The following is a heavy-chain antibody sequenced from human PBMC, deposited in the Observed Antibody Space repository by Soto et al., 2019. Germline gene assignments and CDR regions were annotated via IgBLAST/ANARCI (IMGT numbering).Heavy chain of an antibody. CDR1: GFTFSNYA. D-gene: IGHD3-16*01. J-gene: IGHJ4*02. CDR2: ISGTGTST. Sequence: EVQVLESGGDLVQPGGSLRLSCVASGFTFSNYAMSWVRQAPGKGLEWVSTISGTGTSTYYADFVKGRFTISRDNSKKSLYVQMNSLRAEDTAVYYCANHDRGDYMASWGQGTLVTVSS. V-gene: IGHV3-23*01. CDR3: ANHDRGDYMAS.